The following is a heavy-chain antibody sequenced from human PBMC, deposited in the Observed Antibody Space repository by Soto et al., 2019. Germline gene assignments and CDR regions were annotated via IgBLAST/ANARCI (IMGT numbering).Heavy chain of an antibody. V-gene: IGHV4-34*01. CDR1: GGSFSGYY. CDR3: ARGHHNYGRWIY. Sequence: PAETLCLTCAFSGGSFSGYYWIWIRQPPGKGLEWIGEINHSGSTNYNPSLKSRVTISVDTSKNQFSLKLSSVTAADTAVYYCARGHHNYGRWIYWAQGTLVTVSS. J-gene: IGHJ4*02. D-gene: IGHD4-17*01. CDR2: INHSGST.